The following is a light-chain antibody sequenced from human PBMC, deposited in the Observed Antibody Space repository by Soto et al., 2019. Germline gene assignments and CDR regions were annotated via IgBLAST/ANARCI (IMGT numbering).Light chain of an antibody. Sequence: SFELTQPPSLSVAPGQTARIPCGGNNIGSKTVHWYQQKPGQAPVLAVYDVSDRPSGIPERFSGSNSGNTATLTISRVEAGDEADYYCQVWDPSTDHPYVFGTGTKLAVL. CDR1: NIGSKT. CDR2: DVS. CDR3: QVWDPSTDHPYV. V-gene: IGLV3-21*02. J-gene: IGLJ1*01.